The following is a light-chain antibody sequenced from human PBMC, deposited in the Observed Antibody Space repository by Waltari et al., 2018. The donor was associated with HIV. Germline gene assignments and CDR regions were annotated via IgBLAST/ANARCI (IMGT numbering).Light chain of an antibody. CDR3: SSYTSSSTWV. CDR2: DVS. Sequence: QSALTQPAYVSGSPGQSITISCPGTNSAVGGYNSVSWYQQHPGKVPKLMIYDVSNRPSGVSNRFSGSKSGNTASLTISGLQAEDEADYYCSSYTSSSTWVFGGGTKLTVL. J-gene: IGLJ3*02. V-gene: IGLV2-14*03. CDR1: NSAVGGYNS.